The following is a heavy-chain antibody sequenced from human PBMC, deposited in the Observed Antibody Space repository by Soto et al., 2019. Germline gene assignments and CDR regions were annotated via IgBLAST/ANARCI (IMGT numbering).Heavy chain of an antibody. J-gene: IGHJ6*03. D-gene: IGHD3-16*01. CDR1: GFNFSGSA. V-gene: IGHV3-73*02. CDR2: IRSKANSYAT. CDR3: TRGGGSSASYYYYLDV. Sequence: EVQLVESGGGLVQPGGSLKLSCAAAGFNFSGSAMHWVRQASGKGLEWVGRIRSKANSYATAYAASVKGRFTISRDDSKNTAFLQMNSLKTEDTAVYYCTRGGGSSASYYYYLDVWGKGTTVTVSS.